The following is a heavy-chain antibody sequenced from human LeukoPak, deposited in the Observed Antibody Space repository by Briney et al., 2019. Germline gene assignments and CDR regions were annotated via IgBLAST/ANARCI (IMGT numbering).Heavy chain of an antibody. Sequence: GASVKVSCKASGYTFTGYYMHWVRQAPGQGLEWMGGIIPIFGTANYAQKFQGRVTITADKSTSTAYMELSSLRSEDTAVYYCASGVVGATSWFDPWGQGTLVTVSS. CDR2: IIPIFGTA. CDR1: GYTFTGYY. CDR3: ASGVVGATSWFDP. V-gene: IGHV1-69*06. D-gene: IGHD1-26*01. J-gene: IGHJ5*02.